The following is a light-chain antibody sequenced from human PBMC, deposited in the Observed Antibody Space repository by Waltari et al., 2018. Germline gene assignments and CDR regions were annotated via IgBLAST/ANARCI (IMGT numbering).Light chain of an antibody. V-gene: IGLV1-47*01. J-gene: IGLJ1*01. CDR3: ASWDDSHYV. Sequence: QSVMTQPPSASGTPGQRVSISRSGSNSNLGSNFLYWYQQLPGAAPQPLIFMNNQRPSGVPDRFAGSKYGTSAFLAISELRSEDEAVYYCASWDDSHYVFGTGTKLTVL. CDR1: NSNLGSNF. CDR2: MNN.